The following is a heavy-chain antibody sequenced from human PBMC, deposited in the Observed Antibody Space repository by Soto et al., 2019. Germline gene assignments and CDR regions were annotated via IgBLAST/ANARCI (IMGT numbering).Heavy chain of an antibody. D-gene: IGHD6-19*01. CDR3: ARSSVAGTYYYYYYMDV. V-gene: IGHV5-51*01. J-gene: IGHJ6*03. CDR2: IYPGDSDT. Sequence: GESLKISCKGSGYSFTSYWIGWVRQMPGKGLEWMGIIYPGDSDTRYSPSFQGQVTISADKSTSTAYLQWSSLKASDTAMYYCARSSVAGTYYYYYYMDVWGKGTTVTVSS. CDR1: GYSFTSYW.